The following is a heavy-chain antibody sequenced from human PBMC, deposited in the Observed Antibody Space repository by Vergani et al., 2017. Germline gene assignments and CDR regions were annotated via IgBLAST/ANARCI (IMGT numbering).Heavy chain of an antibody. CDR1: GFTFSSYA. CDR3: ARARWERHIDAFDI. D-gene: IGHD1-26*01. V-gene: IGHV3-30-3*01. CDR2: ISYDGSNK. J-gene: IGHJ3*02. Sequence: QVQLVESGGGVVQPGRSLRLSCAASGFTFSSYAMHWVRQAPGKGLEWVAVISYDGSNKYYADSVKGRFTISRDNSKTTLYLQMNSLRAEDTAVYYCARARWERHIDAFDIWGQGTMVTVSS.